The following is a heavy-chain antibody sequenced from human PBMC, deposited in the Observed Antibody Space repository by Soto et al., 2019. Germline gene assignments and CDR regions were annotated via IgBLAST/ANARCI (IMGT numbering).Heavy chain of an antibody. D-gene: IGHD1-7*01. J-gene: IGHJ4*02. CDR1: GGSFTSNNW. V-gene: IGHV4-4*02. CDR3: ASRDPGTSVDY. Sequence: QVQLQESGPGLVKHSGTLSLTCAVSGGSFTSNNWWTWGRQHPGQGLEWIGEIYRTGSTNYNPSHKSRVTISLDKSENQFSLKVTSLTAADTAVYYCASRDPGTSVDYWGQGTLVTVSS. CDR2: IYRTGST.